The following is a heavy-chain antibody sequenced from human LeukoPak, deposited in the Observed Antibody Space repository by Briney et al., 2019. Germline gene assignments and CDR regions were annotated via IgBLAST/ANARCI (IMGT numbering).Heavy chain of an antibody. J-gene: IGHJ5*02. CDR3: AKDNTITSNQVDP. D-gene: IGHD3-16*01. CDR2: IRYDGSNK. V-gene: IGHV3-30*02. CDR1: GFTFSSYG. Sequence: QPGGSLRLSCAASGFTFSSYGMHWDRQAPGKGLEWVAVIRYDGSNKYYADSVKGRFTISRDNSKNTLYLQMNSLRAEDTAVYYCAKDNTITSNQVDPWGQGTLVTVSS.